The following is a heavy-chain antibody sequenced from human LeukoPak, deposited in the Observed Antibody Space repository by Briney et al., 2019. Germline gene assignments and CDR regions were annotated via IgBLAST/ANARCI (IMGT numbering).Heavy chain of an antibody. J-gene: IGHJ6*02. Sequence: ASVTVPYKVSGYTLTELSMHWVRLAPGKGLEWMGGFDPEDGETIYAQKFQGRVTMTEDTSTDTAYMELSSLRSEDTAVYYCASPNYYDSSGYFRGMDVWGQRTTVAVSS. CDR1: GYTLTELS. V-gene: IGHV1-24*01. D-gene: IGHD3-22*01. CDR3: ASPNYYDSSGYFRGMDV. CDR2: FDPEDGET.